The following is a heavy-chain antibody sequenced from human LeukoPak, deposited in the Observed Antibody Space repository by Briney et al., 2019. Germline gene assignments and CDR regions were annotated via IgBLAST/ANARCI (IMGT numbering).Heavy chain of an antibody. Sequence: GGSLRLSCAASGFTFSSYSMNWVRQAPGKGLEWVSSISSSSSYIYYADSVKGPFTISRDNAKNSLYLQMNSLRAEDTAVYYCAIDIYGDFYFDYWGQGTLVTVSS. CDR3: AIDIYGDFYFDY. CDR1: GFTFSSYS. D-gene: IGHD4-17*01. CDR2: ISSSSSYI. J-gene: IGHJ4*02. V-gene: IGHV3-21*01.